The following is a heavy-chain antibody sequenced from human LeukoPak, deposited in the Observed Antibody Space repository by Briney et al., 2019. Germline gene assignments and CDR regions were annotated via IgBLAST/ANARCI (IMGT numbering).Heavy chain of an antibody. J-gene: IGHJ6*02. V-gene: IGHV3-48*03. D-gene: IGHD3-22*01. CDR1: GFTFSSYE. CDR3: ARAHYYYDSSGYHYYYGMDV. Sequence: GGSLRLSCAASGFTFSSYEMNWVRQAPGKGLEWVSYISSSGSTMYYADSVKGRFTISRENAKNSLYLQMNSLRAEDTAVYYCARAHYYYDSSGYHYYYGMDVWGQGTTVTVSS. CDR2: ISSSGSTM.